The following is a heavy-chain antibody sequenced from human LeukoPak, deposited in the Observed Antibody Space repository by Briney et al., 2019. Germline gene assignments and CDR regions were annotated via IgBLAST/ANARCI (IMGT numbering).Heavy chain of an antibody. V-gene: IGHV3-23*01. CDR2: XSGSGDNT. Sequence: PGGSLRLSCAASGFTFSXYAMSWVRQAPGKGLEWVXGXSGSGDNTYYADSVKGRFTISRDNSKNTLYVQVNSLGTEDTAAYYCAKGSYYDSSGSFYFDYWGQGTLVTASS. CDR1: GFTFSXYA. CDR3: AKGSYYDSSGSFYFDY. D-gene: IGHD3-22*01. J-gene: IGHJ4*02.